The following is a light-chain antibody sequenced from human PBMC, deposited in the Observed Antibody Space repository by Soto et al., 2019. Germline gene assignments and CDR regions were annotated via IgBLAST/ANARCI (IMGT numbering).Light chain of an antibody. CDR1: SRDVGAYDY. J-gene: IGLJ1*01. Sequence: QSVLTQPASVSGSPGQSIIISCTGTSRDVGAYDYVSWYLQYPDKAPQLLIYYVDHRPSGVSSRFSGSKSGNTASLTISGLQAEDEGDYYCCSYADGSIYFFGTGTKVTVL. CDR2: YVD. CDR3: CSYADGSIYF. V-gene: IGLV2-14*03.